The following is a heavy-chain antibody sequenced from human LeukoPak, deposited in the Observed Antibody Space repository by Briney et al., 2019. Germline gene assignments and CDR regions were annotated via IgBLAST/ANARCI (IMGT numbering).Heavy chain of an antibody. CDR1: GGTFSSYA. J-gene: IGHJ4*02. CDR3: TRASGSYRHLDY. Sequence: SVKVSCKASGGTFSSYAISWVRQAPGQGLEWMGGIIPIFGTANYAQKFQGRVTITADESTSTAYMELSSLRSEDTAVYYCTRASGSYRHLDYWGQGTLVTVSS. CDR2: IIPIFGTA. D-gene: IGHD1-26*01. V-gene: IGHV1-69*13.